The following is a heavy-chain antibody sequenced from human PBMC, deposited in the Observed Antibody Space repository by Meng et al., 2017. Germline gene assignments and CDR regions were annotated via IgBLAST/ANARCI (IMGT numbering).Heavy chain of an antibody. D-gene: IGHD6-19*01. Sequence: QVRLVQSGGEMKKPGSSVKVSCKASGGTFSSYAISCVRQASGQGLEWMGGIIPIFGTANYAQKFQGRVTITTDESTSTAYMELSSLRSEDTAVYYCASTIAVAGTGWFDPWGQGTLVTVSS. CDR1: GGTFSSYA. CDR3: ASTIAVAGTGWFDP. V-gene: IGHV1-69*05. CDR2: IIPIFGTA. J-gene: IGHJ5*02.